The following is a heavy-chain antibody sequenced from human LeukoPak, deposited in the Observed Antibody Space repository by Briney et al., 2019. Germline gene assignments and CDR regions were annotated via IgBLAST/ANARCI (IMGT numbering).Heavy chain of an antibody. J-gene: IGHJ4*02. V-gene: IGHV4-59*01. D-gene: IGHD5-18*01. Sequence: PSETLSLTCTVSGGSISSYYWSWIRQPPGKGLEWIGYIYYSGSTNYNPSLKSRVTTSVDTSKNQFSLKLSSVTAADTAVYHCASGPGYSYGQVDYWGQGTLVTVSS. CDR3: ASGPGYSYGQVDY. CDR2: IYYSGST. CDR1: GGSISSYY.